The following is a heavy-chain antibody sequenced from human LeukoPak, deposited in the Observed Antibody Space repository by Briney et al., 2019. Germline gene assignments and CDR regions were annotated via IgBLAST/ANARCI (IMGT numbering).Heavy chain of an antibody. V-gene: IGHV4-34*01. CDR1: GGSFSGYY. J-gene: IGHJ4*02. CDR2: INHSGST. CDR3: ARLTRVASGLLRWYSFDY. D-gene: IGHD4-23*01. Sequence: PSETLSLTCAVYGGSFSGYYWSWIRQPPGKGLEWIGEINHSGSTNYNPSLKSRVTISVDTSKNQFSLKLSSVTAADTAVYYCARLTRVASGLLRWYSFDYWGQGTLVTVSS.